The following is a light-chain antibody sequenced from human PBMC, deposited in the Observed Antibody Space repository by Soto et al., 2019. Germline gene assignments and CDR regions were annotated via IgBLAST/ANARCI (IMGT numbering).Light chain of an antibody. J-gene: IGKJ1*01. CDR3: QQNYKWPRT. Sequence: EVLMTQSPVTLFVSPGETVTLSCRASQTISTNLAWYQHRPGQPPRLLIYGASTRATGIPATFSGSGSGTDFSLIISSLQSEDVAIYYCQQNYKWPRTFGPGTKVEIK. CDR2: GAS. CDR1: QTISTN. V-gene: IGKV3-15*01.